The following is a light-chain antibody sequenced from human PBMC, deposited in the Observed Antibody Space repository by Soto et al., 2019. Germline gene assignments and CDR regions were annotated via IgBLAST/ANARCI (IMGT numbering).Light chain of an antibody. J-gene: IGLJ1*01. V-gene: IGLV2-14*01. CDR1: SSDVGGYNY. CDR3: SSYTSSSLYV. Sequence: QSALTQPASVSGSPGQSITISCTGTSSDVGGYNYVSWYQQHPGKAPKLMIYDVSNRPSGVSNRFSGSKSGNTASLTISGLQAEDVAYYYCSSYTSSSLYVFGSGTKVTVL. CDR2: DVS.